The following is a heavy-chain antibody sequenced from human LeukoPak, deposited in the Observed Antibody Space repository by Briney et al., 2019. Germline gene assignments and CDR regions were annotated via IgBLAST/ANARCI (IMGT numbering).Heavy chain of an antibody. CDR2: ISAYNGNT. CDR3: ARAAYYYDSSNLDY. J-gene: IGHJ4*02. V-gene: IGHV1-18*01. CDR1: GYTFTSHG. D-gene: IGHD3-22*01. Sequence: ASVKVSCKASGYTFTSHGISWVRQAPGQGLEWMGWISAYNGNTNYAQKLQGRVTMTTDTSTSTAYMELRSLRSDDTAVYYCARAAYYYDSSNLDYWGQGTLVTVSS.